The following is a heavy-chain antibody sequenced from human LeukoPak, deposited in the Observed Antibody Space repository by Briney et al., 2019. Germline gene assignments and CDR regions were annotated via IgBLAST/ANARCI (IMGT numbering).Heavy chain of an antibody. CDR1: GFTFSSYA. D-gene: IGHD3-22*01. CDR2: ISYDGSNK. V-gene: IGHV3-30-3*01. J-gene: IGHJ4*02. CDR3: ARDRLYYDSSGYFPDY. Sequence: PGGSLRLSCAASGFTFSSYAMHWVRQAPGKGLEWVAVISYDGSNKYYADSVKGRFTISRDNSKNTLYLQMNSLRAEDTAVYYCARDRLYYDSSGYFPDYWGQGTLVTVSS.